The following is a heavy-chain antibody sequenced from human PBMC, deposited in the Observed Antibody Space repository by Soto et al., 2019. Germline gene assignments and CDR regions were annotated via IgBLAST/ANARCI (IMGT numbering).Heavy chain of an antibody. J-gene: IGHJ3*02. V-gene: IGHV3-15*01. CDR1: GFTFSNAW. D-gene: IGHD3-3*01. Sequence: GGSLRLSCAASGFTFSNAWMSWVRQAPGKGLEWVGRIKSKTDGGTTDYAAPEKGRLTISRDDSKNTLYLQMNSLKTEDTALYYCTIALGQIWSGYYTRAFDTWGQGTMVTVSS. CDR2: IKSKTDGGTT. CDR3: TIALGQIWSGYYTRAFDT.